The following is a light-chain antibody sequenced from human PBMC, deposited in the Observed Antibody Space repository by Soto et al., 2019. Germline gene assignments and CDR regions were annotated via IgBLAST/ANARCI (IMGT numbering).Light chain of an antibody. V-gene: IGKV3-11*01. Sequence: EIVLTQSPATLSLSPGERATLSCRAGQSVSSYLAWYQHKPGQAPRLLIYDASIRATGIPARFSGSGSGTDFTLTISSLEPEDFAVYYCQQRSNWRGLTFGGGTKVEIK. J-gene: IGKJ4*01. CDR2: DAS. CDR3: QQRSNWRGLT. CDR1: QSVSSY.